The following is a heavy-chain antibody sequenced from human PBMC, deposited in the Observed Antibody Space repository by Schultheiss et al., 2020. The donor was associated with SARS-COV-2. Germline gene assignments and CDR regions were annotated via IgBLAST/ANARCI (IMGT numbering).Heavy chain of an antibody. CDR3: SHKGVSGAYDM. CDR1: GFSLSTPEMR. D-gene: IGHD6-13*01. J-gene: IGHJ3*02. V-gene: IGHV2-70*04. Sequence: SGPTLVKPTQTLTLTCTVSGFSLSTPEMRVSWIRQPPGKALEWLGRIDWDDDKFYNISLKSRLTISKDTSKNQVVLSMTNMDPVDTATYHCSHKGVSGAYDMWGQGTLVTVSS. CDR2: IDWDDDK.